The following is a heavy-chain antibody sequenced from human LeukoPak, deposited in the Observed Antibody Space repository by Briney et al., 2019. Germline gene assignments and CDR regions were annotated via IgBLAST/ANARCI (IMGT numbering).Heavy chain of an antibody. D-gene: IGHD2/OR15-2a*01. J-gene: IGHJ3*02. Sequence: GGSLRLSCAASGFTFSSYAMSWVRQAPGKGLEWVSAISGSGGSTYYADSVKGRFTISRDNSKNTLYLQMNSLRAEDTAVYYCARAGSMGIDAFDIWGQGTMVTVSS. CDR2: ISGSGGST. CDR1: GFTFSSYA. V-gene: IGHV3-23*01. CDR3: ARAGSMGIDAFDI.